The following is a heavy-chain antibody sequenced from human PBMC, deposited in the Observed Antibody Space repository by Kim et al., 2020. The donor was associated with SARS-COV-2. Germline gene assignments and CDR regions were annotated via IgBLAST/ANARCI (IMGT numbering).Heavy chain of an antibody. D-gene: IGHD6-19*01. V-gene: IGHV3-21*04. J-gene: IGHJ4*02. Sequence: GGSLRLSCAASGFTFSSYSMNWVRQAPGKGLEWVSSISSSSSYIYYADSVKGRFTISRDNAKNSLYLQMNSLRAEDTAVYYCARALGQWLVKGLDYWGQGTLVTVSS. CDR2: ISSSSSYI. CDR3: ARALGQWLVKGLDY. CDR1: GFTFSSYS.